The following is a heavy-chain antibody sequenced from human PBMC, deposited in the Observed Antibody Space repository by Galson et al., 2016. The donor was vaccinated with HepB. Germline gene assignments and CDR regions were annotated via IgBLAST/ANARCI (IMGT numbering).Heavy chain of an antibody. Sequence: SLRLSCAASGFTFSNYWMNWVRQTPGKGLEWVAIIKQDGSEKFYMDSVKGRFTISRDNAKSTLYLQMNSLRAEDTAVYYCAGGRGWLTDCWGQGTLVTVSS. V-gene: IGHV3-7*01. CDR3: AGGRGWLTDC. CDR2: IKQDGSEK. CDR1: GFTFSNYW. D-gene: IGHD6-19*01. J-gene: IGHJ4*02.